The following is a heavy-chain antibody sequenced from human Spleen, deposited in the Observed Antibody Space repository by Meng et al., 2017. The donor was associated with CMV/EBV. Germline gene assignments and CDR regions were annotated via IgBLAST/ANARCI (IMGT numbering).Heavy chain of an antibody. J-gene: IGHJ6*02. CDR1: GFTFSSYS. CDR2: ISSSSSTI. CDR3: ARGDATSSINYYYYGMDV. V-gene: IGHV3-48*04. Sequence: GGSLRLSCAASGFTFSSYSMNWVRQAPGKGLEWVSYISSSSSTIYYADSVKGRFTISRDNAKNSLYLQMNSLRAEDTAVYYCARGDATSSINYYYYGMDVWGQGTTVTVSS. D-gene: IGHD2-2*01.